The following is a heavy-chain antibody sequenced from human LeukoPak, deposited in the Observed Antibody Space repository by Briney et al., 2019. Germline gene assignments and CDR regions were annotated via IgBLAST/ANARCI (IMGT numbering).Heavy chain of an antibody. D-gene: IGHD3-22*01. CDR2: ITDSGRDT. CDR1: GFTFSTYA. J-gene: IGHJ3*01. CDR3: AKQIHVTMIAVGQNDAFDV. Sequence: PGGSLRLSCAASGFTFSTYAMNWVRQAPGKRLEWVSSITDSGRDTYYAGSVKGRITISRDNSRNTLYLQMNSLRAEDTALYYCAKQIHVTMIAVGQNDAFDVWGQGTMVTVSS. V-gene: IGHV3-23*01.